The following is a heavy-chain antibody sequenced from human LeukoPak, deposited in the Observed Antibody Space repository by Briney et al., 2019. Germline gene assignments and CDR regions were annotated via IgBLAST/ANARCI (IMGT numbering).Heavy chain of an antibody. Sequence: GSLRLSCAASGFTFSNAWMSWVRQAPGKGLEWVGRIKSKTDGGTTDYAAPVKGRFTISRDDSKNTLYLQMNSLKTEDTAVYYCTTDPLYDFWSGYFYYYYYMDVWGKGTTVTVSS. D-gene: IGHD3-3*01. V-gene: IGHV3-15*01. CDR3: TTDPLYDFWSGYFYYYYYMDV. CDR2: IKSKTDGGTT. CDR1: GFTFSNAW. J-gene: IGHJ6*03.